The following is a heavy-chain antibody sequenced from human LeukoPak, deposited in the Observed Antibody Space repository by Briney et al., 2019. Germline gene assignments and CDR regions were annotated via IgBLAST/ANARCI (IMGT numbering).Heavy chain of an antibody. D-gene: IGHD6-6*01. CDR3: ARDRSPSIAASNLGLYYYGMDV. CDR1: GGSFSGYY. Sequence: SETLSLTCAVYGGSFSGYYWSWIRQPPGKGLEWIGEINHSGSTNYNPSLKSRVTISVDTSKNQFSLKLSSVTAADTAVYYCARDRSPSIAASNLGLYYYGMDVWGQGTTVTVSS. J-gene: IGHJ6*02. CDR2: INHSGST. V-gene: IGHV4-34*01.